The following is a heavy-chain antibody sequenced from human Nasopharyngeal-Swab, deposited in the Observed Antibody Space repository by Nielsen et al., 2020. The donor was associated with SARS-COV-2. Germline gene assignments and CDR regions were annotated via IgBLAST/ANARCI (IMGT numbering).Heavy chain of an antibody. V-gene: IGHV5-51*01. Sequence: GESLKISCHGSGYTFTSYWIGRVLQTPGKGLEWMGMIYPGDSDTRYSPSFQGQVTISADKSIRTAYLQWSSLKALDTAMYYCARLYCSGGSCYNEPFDYWGQGTLVTVSS. CDR2: IYPGDSDT. D-gene: IGHD2-15*01. J-gene: IGHJ4*02. CDR3: ARLYCSGGSCYNEPFDY. CDR1: GYTFTSYW.